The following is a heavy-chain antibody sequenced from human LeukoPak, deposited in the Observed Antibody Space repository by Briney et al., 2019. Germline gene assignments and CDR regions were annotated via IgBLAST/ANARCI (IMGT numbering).Heavy chain of an antibody. V-gene: IGHV4-34*01. Sequence: PSETLSLTCAVYGGSFSGYYWSWIRQPPGKGLEWIGSIYYSGSTYYNPSLKSRVTISVDTSKNQFSLKLSSVTAADTAVYYCARRITTSSWFDPWGQGTLVTVSS. J-gene: IGHJ5*02. CDR3: ARRITTSSWFDP. CDR1: GGSFSGYY. D-gene: IGHD3-10*01. CDR2: IYYSGST.